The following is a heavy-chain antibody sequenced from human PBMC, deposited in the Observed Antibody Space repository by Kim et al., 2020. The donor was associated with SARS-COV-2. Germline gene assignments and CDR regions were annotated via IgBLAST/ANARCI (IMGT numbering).Heavy chain of an antibody. D-gene: IGHD4-17*01. CDR2: IYSGGST. V-gene: IGHV3-66*01. CDR1: GFTVSSNY. Sequence: GGSLRLSCAASGFTVSSNYMSWVRQAPGKGLEWVSIIYSGGSTFYADSVKGRLTISRDNSQNTLYLQMNSLRAEDTAVYYCARGYGDYYFDYWGQGTLVTVSS. J-gene: IGHJ4*02. CDR3: ARGYGDYYFDY.